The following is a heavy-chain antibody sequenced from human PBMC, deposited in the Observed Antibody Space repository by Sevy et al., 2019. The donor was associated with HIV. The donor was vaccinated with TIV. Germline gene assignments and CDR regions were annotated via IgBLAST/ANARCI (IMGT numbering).Heavy chain of an antibody. CDR3: TKSSSGSGAAFDY. V-gene: IGHV3-49*03. Sequence: GSLRLSCTASGFTFGDYAMSWFRQAPGKGLEWVGFIRSKAYGGTTEYAASVKGRFTISRDDSKSIAYLQMNSLKTEDTAVYYCTKSSSGSGAAFDYWGQGTLVTVSS. J-gene: IGHJ4*02. CDR2: IRSKAYGGTT. CDR1: GFTFGDYA. D-gene: IGHD3-22*01.